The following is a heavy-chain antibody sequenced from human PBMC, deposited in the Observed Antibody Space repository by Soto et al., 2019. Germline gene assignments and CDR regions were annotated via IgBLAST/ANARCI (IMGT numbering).Heavy chain of an antibody. CDR1: GFTFSSFS. CDR2: ISGSGGTT. J-gene: IGHJ4*02. D-gene: IGHD6-19*01. CDR3: AKYGRDSSAWKADY. V-gene: IGHV3-23*01. Sequence: EVELLESGGGLVQPGGSLRLSCAASGFTFSSFSMTWVRQAPGKGLEWVSAISGSGGTTYYADSVKDRFTISRDNSKSTLFLQMHSLRAKDTAVYYCAKYGRDSSAWKADYWGQGTLVTVSS.